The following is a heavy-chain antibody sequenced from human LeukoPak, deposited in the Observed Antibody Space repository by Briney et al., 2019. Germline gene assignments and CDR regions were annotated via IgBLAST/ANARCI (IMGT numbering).Heavy chain of an antibody. Sequence: SETLSLTCTVSGGSISSSSYYWGWIRQPPGKGLEWIGSIYYSGSTYYNPSLKSRVTISVDTSKNQFSLKLSSVTAADTAVYYCARGSGIAAADPWGQGTLVTISS. V-gene: IGHV4-39*07. D-gene: IGHD6-13*01. CDR1: GGSISSSSYY. J-gene: IGHJ5*02. CDR2: IYYSGST. CDR3: ARGSGIAAADP.